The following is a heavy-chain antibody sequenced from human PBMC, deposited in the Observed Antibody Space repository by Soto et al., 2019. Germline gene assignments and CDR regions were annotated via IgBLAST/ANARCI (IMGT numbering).Heavy chain of an antibody. J-gene: IGHJ5*02. CDR3: TRGPPRVQWFDP. Sequence: PSETLSLTCIVSGGAVSSGTYYWSWIRQPPGKGLEWIGHIYFTGSTNYNPSLKSRVTMSLDTSRNQFSLKLSSVTAADTAVYYCTRGPPRVQWFDPWGLGTLVTVSS. CDR1: GGAVSSGTYY. CDR2: IYFTGST. V-gene: IGHV4-61*01.